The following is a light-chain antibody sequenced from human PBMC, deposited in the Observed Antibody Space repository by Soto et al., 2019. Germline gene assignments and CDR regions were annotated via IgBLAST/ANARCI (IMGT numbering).Light chain of an antibody. Sequence: DVVMTQSPLSLPVTLGQPASISCRSSQSLVYSDGNTYLNWFQQRPRQSPRRLIYKVCNRDSGVPDRFSGSGSGSDFTLKISRVEAANVGVYYCMQGTHWPRTFGQGTKVEIK. CDR2: KVC. J-gene: IGKJ1*01. CDR3: MQGTHWPRT. V-gene: IGKV2-30*01. CDR1: QSLVYSDGNTY.